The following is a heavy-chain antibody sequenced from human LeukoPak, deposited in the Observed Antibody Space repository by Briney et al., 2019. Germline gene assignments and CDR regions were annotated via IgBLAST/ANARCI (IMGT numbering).Heavy chain of an antibody. Sequence: ASVKVSCTASGYTFISYYIHWVRQAPGQGLEWVGIISSSAGDTSYAQRFQGRVTLTRDTSTNTVYMELGSLRSEDTAVYYCARGLDSSGYYAPWGQGTLVTVSS. V-gene: IGHV1-46*01. J-gene: IGHJ5*02. D-gene: IGHD3-22*01. CDR1: GYTFISYY. CDR3: ARGLDSSGYYAP. CDR2: ISSSAGDT.